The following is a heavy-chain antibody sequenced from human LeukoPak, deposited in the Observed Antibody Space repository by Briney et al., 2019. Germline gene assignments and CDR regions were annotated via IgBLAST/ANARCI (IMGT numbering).Heavy chain of an antibody. Sequence: GGSLRLSCAASGFTFSSYGMHWVRQAPGKGLEWVAVISYDGSKYYADSVKGRFTISRDNSKNTLYLQMNSLRAEDTAVYYCAKAGGPYYYDSSGLDFDYWGQGTLVTVPS. CDR2: ISYDGSK. CDR1: GFTFSSYG. CDR3: AKAGGPYYYDSSGLDFDY. J-gene: IGHJ4*02. V-gene: IGHV3-30*18. D-gene: IGHD3-22*01.